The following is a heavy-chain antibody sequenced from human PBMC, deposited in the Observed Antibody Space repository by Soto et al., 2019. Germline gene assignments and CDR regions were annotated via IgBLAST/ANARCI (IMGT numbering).Heavy chain of an antibody. Sequence: PXETLSLTCTVSGESVSSISYHWAWLRRPPGKGLDWMGYIYNGCSTYYSPSLESRMHMSLEATGNHYSLRLTSVTAADTAVYFFARAPVGLDTISYLDYWGQGKLVTVSS. CDR1: GESVSSISYH. D-gene: IGHD3-3*01. CDR3: ARAPVGLDTISYLDY. CDR2: IYNGCST. V-gene: IGHV4-30-2*05. J-gene: IGHJ4*02.